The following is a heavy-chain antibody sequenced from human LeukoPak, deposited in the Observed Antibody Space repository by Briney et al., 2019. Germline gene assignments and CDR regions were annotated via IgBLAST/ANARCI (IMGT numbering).Heavy chain of an antibody. Sequence: SETLSLTCAVYGGSFSGYFWSWIRQPPDKGLEWIGEINHSGSTNYNPSLKSRVTISVDTSKNQFSLQLNSVTPEDTAVYYCARQCIISWTLENLDYWGQGTLVTVSS. D-gene: IGHD6-13*01. J-gene: IGHJ4*02. CDR3: ARQCIISWTLENLDY. V-gene: IGHV4-34*01. CDR2: INHSGST. CDR1: GGSFSGYF.